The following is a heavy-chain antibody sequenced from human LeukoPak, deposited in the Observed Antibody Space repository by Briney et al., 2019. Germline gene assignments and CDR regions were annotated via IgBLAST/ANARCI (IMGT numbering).Heavy chain of an antibody. CDR3: AAMAAAGIWWTWFDP. D-gene: IGHD6-13*01. J-gene: IGHJ5*02. V-gene: IGHV3-7*01. Sequence: PGGSLRLSCAASGFTFSSYWMSWVRQAPGKGLEWVANIKQDGSEKYYVDSVKGRFTISRDNAKNSLYLQMNSLRAEDTAVYYCAAMAAAGIWWTWFDPWGQGTLVTVSS. CDR2: IKQDGSEK. CDR1: GFTFSSYW.